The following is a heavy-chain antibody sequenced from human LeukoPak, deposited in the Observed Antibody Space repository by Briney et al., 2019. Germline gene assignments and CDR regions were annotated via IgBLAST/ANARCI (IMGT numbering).Heavy chain of an antibody. CDR3: ARIHFFDY. D-gene: IGHD3-3*02. CDR1: GLTFSSYW. V-gene: IGHV3-7*05. Sequence: GGSLRLSCAAPGLTFSSYWMSWVRHTPGKGLEWVANIKDDGSEKYYADSVKGRFTISRDNAKNTLYLQMNSLRAEDTAVYYGARIHFFDYWGQGTLVTVSS. CDR2: IKDDGSEK. J-gene: IGHJ4*03.